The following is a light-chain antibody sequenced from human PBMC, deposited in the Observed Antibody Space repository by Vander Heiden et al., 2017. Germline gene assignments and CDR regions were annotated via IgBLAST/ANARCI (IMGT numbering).Light chain of an antibody. J-gene: IGKJ2*01. CDR2: WAS. CDR1: QSVFYSSNEKNY. Sequence: DIVMTQSPDSLPVSLGERATINCKSSQSVFYSSNEKNYLAWYQQKPGQPPKLLIYWASTRESGVPDRFSGSGSGTDFTLTISSLQAEDVAVYYCQQFFTTPYTFGQGTKLEIK. V-gene: IGKV4-1*01. CDR3: QQFFTTPYT.